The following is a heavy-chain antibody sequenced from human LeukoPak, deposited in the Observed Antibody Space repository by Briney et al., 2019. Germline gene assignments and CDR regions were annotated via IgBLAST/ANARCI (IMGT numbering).Heavy chain of an antibody. J-gene: IGHJ4*02. CDR2: IYYSGST. Sequence: PSETLSLTCTVSGGSISSYYWSWIRQPPGKGLEWIGYIYYSGSTNYNPSLKSRVTISVDTSRNQFSLKLSSVTAADTAVYYCGGSSGYGNYWGQGTLVTVSS. V-gene: IGHV4-59*01. D-gene: IGHD3-22*01. CDR1: GGSISSYY. CDR3: GGSSGYGNY.